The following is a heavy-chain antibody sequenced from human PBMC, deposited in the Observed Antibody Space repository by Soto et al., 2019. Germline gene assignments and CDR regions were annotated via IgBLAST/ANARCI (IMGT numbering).Heavy chain of an antibody. D-gene: IGHD3-16*02. CDR3: AKDLRRIDIREDY. V-gene: IGHV3-30*18. CDR1: GFTFSSYG. Sequence: QVQLVESGGGVVQPGRSLRLSCAASGFTFSSYGMHWVRRAQGKGLEWVAVISYDGSNNYYADSVKGRFTNSRDNSKNTLYLQMNSLRAEDTAVDYWAKDLRRIDIREDYRGQGSLVTVSS. J-gene: IGHJ4*01. CDR2: ISYDGSNN.